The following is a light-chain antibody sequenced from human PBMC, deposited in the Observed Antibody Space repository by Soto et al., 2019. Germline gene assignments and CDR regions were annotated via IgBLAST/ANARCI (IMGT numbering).Light chain of an antibody. V-gene: IGKV3-20*01. Sequence: EIVLTQSPGTLSLSPGERATLSCRASQSVSSSYLAWYQQKPGQAPRLLICGVSSRATGIPDRFSGSGSGTDFTLTISRLEPEDFAVYYCQQYGISPLTFGQGTKVEIK. J-gene: IGKJ1*01. CDR2: GVS. CDR1: QSVSSSY. CDR3: QQYGISPLT.